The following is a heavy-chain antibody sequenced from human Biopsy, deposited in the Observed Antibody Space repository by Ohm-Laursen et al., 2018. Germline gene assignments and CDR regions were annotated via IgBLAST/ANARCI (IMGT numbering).Heavy chain of an antibody. V-gene: IGHV4-38-2*01. D-gene: IGHD5-18*01. J-gene: IGHJ6*02. CDR1: GYSVTNDYY. CDR3: ARVAGGYAYYYGMDV. CDR2: IYYDGIT. Sequence: GTLSLTCAVSGYSVTNDYYWGWIRQPPGKGLEWIGNIYYDGITYYNPSLKSRVAMSVDTSKNQFSLRLTSVTAADTAVYYCARVAGGYAYYYGMDVWGQGTTVSVSS.